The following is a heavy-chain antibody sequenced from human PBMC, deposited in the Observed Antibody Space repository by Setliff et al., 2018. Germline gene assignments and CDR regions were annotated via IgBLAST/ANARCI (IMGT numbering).Heavy chain of an antibody. Sequence: ETLSLTCTVSGGSISSYYWSWIRQPAGKGLEWIGRIYTSGSTNYNPSLKSRVTMSVDASKNQFSLKLSSVTAADTAVYYCARGQRYCSGGSCYYYMDVWGKGTTVTVSS. CDR3: ARGQRYCSGGSCYYYMDV. CDR1: GGSISSYY. D-gene: IGHD2-15*01. V-gene: IGHV4-4*07. J-gene: IGHJ6*03. CDR2: IYTSGST.